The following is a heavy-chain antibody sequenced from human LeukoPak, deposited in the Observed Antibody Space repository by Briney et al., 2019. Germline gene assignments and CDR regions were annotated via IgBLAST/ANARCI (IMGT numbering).Heavy chain of an antibody. J-gene: IGHJ3*02. Sequence: GGSLRLSCTASGFTFSSYDMHWVRQDKGKGLEWVSAISTAGDPYYLGSVKGRFTISRENAKNSFYLQMNSLRAGDTAVYYCAGQARPGSAEGAFDIWGQGTMVTVSS. CDR1: GFTFSSYD. V-gene: IGHV3-13*05. CDR2: ISTAGDP. D-gene: IGHD2-2*01. CDR3: AGQARPGSAEGAFDI.